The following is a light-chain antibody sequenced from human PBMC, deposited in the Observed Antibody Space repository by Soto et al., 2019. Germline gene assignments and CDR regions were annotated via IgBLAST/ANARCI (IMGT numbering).Light chain of an antibody. J-gene: IGKJ2*01. CDR3: QHYGGSPKT. V-gene: IGKV3-20*01. CDR1: QSISSNY. CDR2: GAS. Sequence: EIVLTQSPGTLSLSPGERATISCRASQSISSNYLAWYQQKPGEATRLIIYGASSRATGIPDRFSGSGSGTDFTLTISRLEPEDFAVYYCQHYGGSPKTFGQGTKLETK.